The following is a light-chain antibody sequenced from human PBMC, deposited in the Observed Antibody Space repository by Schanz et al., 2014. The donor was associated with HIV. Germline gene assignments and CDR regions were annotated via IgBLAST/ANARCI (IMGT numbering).Light chain of an antibody. CDR2: DVT. CDR3: SSYTTSLTLV. CDR1: SNDIGRYNL. J-gene: IGLJ3*02. Sequence: QSALTQPASVSGSPGQSIIISCTGTSNDIGRYNLISWYQQHPGKAPKLMIYDVTNRPSGVSSRFSGSKSGNTASLTISGIQAEDEGDYYCSSYTTSLTLVFGGGTKLTVL. V-gene: IGLV2-14*02.